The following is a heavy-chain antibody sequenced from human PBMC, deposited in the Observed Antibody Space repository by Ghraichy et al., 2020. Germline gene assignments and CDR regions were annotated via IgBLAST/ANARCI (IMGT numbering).Heavy chain of an antibody. CDR2: IIPIFGTA. J-gene: IGHJ6*02. CDR1: GGTFSSYA. V-gene: IGHV1-69*13. D-gene: IGHD5-24*01. CDR3: ARGALRGDGYNSYYYYGMDV. Sequence: SVKVSCKASGGTFSSYAISWVRQAPGQGLEWMGGIIPIFGTANYAQKFQGRVTITADESTSTAYMELSSLRSEDTAVYYCARGALRGDGYNSYYYYGMDVWGQGTTVTVSS.